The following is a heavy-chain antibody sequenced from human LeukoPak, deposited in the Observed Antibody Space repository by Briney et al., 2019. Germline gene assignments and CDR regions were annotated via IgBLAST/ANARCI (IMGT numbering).Heavy chain of an antibody. V-gene: IGHV4-59*01. CDR1: GGSISSDY. Sequence: SETLSLTCSVSGGSISSDYWAWIRQPPGKGLEWIAYVHSSGYTSYNPSLKSRVTISIDTSKNQFSLKLNSVTAADTAVYYCAGYGSGSYHKAFDYWGQGTLVTVSS. J-gene: IGHJ4*02. CDR3: AGYGSGSYHKAFDY. CDR2: VHSSGYT. D-gene: IGHD3-10*01.